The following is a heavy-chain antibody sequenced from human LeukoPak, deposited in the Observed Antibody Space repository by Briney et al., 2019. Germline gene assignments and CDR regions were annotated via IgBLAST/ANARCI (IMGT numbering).Heavy chain of an antibody. V-gene: IGHV3-30*18. CDR3: AKDLRSSGYYGSFGY. Sequence: PGGSLRLSCAASGFTFSSYGMHWVRQAPGKGLEWVAVISYDGSNKYYADSVKGRFTISRDNSKNTLYLQMNSLRAEDTVVYYCAKDLRSSGYYGSFGYWGQGTLVTVSS. CDR1: GFTFSSYG. D-gene: IGHD3-22*01. J-gene: IGHJ4*02. CDR2: ISYDGSNK.